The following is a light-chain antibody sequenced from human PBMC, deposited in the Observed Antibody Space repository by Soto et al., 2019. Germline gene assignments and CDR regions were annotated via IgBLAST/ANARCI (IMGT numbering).Light chain of an antibody. J-gene: IGKJ1*01. CDR3: QQYGSSPLLT. CDR1: QSVSSSY. Sequence: EIVLTQSPGTLSLSLGERAALSCRAIQSVSSSYLAWYQQKPGQAPRLPIYGASSRATGIPDRFSGSGSGTDFTLTISRLEPEDFAVYYCQQYGSSPLLTFGQGTKVEIK. CDR2: GAS. V-gene: IGKV3-20*01.